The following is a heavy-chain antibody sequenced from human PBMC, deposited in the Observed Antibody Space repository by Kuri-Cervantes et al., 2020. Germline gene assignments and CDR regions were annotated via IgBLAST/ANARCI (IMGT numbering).Heavy chain of an antibody. J-gene: IGHJ5*02. CDR1: GGSVSSGSYY. CDR3: ARGTPLIRPGNWFDP. Sequence: SETLSLTCTVSGGSVSSGSYYWSWIRQPPGKGLEWIGYIYYSGSTNYNPSLKSRVTISVDKSKNQFSLKLSSVTAADTAVYYCARGTPLIRPGNWFDPWGQGTLVTVSS. CDR2: IYYSGST. D-gene: IGHD2-21*01. V-gene: IGHV4-61*01.